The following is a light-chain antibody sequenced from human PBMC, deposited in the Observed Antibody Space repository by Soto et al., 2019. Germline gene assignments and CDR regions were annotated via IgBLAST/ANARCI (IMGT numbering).Light chain of an antibody. V-gene: IGKV1-12*01. Sequence: DIQMTQSPPSVSASVGDRVTITCRASQAINNWLAWYQQKPGHAPKLLIYATSTLQTGVPSRFSGSGSGTDFTLTISSLLPEDFATYYCQQANSFPLTFGGGTKVEFK. CDR1: QAINNW. CDR2: ATS. J-gene: IGKJ4*01. CDR3: QQANSFPLT.